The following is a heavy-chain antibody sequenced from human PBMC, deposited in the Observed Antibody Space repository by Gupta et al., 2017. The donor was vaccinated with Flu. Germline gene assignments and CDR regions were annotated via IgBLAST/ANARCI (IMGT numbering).Heavy chain of an antibody. CDR3: ARVGSGWYHFDC. CDR1: GFTFSSYW. Sequence: EVQLVESGGGLVQPGGSLRLSCAASGFTFSSYWMHWVRQAPGKGLVWVSRINSDGSSTSYADSVKGLFTISRDNAKNTLYLQMNSLRAEDTAVYYWARVGSGWYHFDCWGQGTLVTVSS. D-gene: IGHD6-19*01. J-gene: IGHJ4*02. CDR2: INSDGSST. V-gene: IGHV3-74*01.